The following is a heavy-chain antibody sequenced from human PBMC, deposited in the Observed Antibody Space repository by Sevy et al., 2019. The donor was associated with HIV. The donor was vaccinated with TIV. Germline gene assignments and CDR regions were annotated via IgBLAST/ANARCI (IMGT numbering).Heavy chain of an antibody. J-gene: IGHJ4*02. Sequence: GWSLRLSCVASGFSLNTYWMLWVRQAPGKGLEWVANINQDASVNYYADSVKGRFTISRDNARNLVSLQMNILRVEDTALYYCVRAIATVDSFWGQGTLVTVSS. D-gene: IGHD6-13*01. CDR2: INQDASVN. CDR1: GFSLNTYW. CDR3: VRAIATVDSF. V-gene: IGHV3-7*01.